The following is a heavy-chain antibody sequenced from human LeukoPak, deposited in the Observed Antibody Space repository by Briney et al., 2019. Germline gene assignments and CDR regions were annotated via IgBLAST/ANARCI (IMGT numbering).Heavy chain of an antibody. V-gene: IGHV3-30-3*01. J-gene: IGHJ4*02. CDR1: GFTFISYD. D-gene: IGHD1-26*01. CDR3: ARDLVSGAPDYFDS. Sequence: GGSLRLSCAASGFTFISYDIHWVRQAPGRGLQWVAVMSSDGSIKIYTDSVKGRFTICRDNSKNTLYLEMNSLRVDDTAVYYCARDLVSGAPDYFDSWGQGTLVTVSS. CDR2: MSSDGSIK.